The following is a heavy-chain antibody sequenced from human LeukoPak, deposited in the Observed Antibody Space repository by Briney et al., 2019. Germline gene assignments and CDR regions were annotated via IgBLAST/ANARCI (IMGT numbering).Heavy chain of an antibody. J-gene: IGHJ4*02. CDR3: AKGYHYDSSGYYPPFDY. V-gene: IGHV3-9*01. CDR1: GFTFDVYA. CDR2: ISWNSGRI. D-gene: IGHD3-22*01. Sequence: PGRSLRLSCAASGFTFDVYAMHWVRQAPGKGLEWVSGISWNSGRIGYAHSVKGRFTISRDHAKNSLYLQMNSLRAEDTALYYYAKGYHYDSSGYYPPFDYWGQGTLVTVSS.